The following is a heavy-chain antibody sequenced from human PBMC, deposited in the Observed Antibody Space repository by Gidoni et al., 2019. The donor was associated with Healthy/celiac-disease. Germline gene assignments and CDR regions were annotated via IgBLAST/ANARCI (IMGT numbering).Heavy chain of an antibody. Sequence: EVQLLESGGGFVQPGGSLRLSCAASGFTFSSYAMSWGRQAPGKGREWVSAISGSGGSTYYADSVKGRFTISRDNSKNTLYLQMNSLRAEDTAVYYCAKYSVMDVVVVAAVDYWGQGTLVTVSS. V-gene: IGHV3-23*01. CDR2: ISGSGGST. CDR1: GFTFSSYA. D-gene: IGHD2-15*01. J-gene: IGHJ4*02. CDR3: AKYSVMDVVVVAAVDY.